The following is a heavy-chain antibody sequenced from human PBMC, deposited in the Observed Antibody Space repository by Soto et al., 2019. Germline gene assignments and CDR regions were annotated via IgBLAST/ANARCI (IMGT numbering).Heavy chain of an antibody. Sequence: SSVKVSCKASGGTFSSYAISWVRQAPGQGLEWMGGIIPIFGTANYAQKFQGRVTITADESTSTAYMELSSLRSEDTAVYCCARDRITMVRGVIINYYGMDVWGQGTTVTVSS. D-gene: IGHD3-10*01. CDR2: IIPIFGTA. CDR1: GGTFSSYA. CDR3: ARDRITMVRGVIINYYGMDV. J-gene: IGHJ6*02. V-gene: IGHV1-69*13.